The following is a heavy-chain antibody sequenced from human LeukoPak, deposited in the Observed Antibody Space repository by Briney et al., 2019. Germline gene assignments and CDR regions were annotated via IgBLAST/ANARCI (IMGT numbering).Heavy chain of an antibody. J-gene: IGHJ4*02. CDR2: IKDDGSGK. CDR3: ARVGYSSSWSPSDY. D-gene: IGHD6-13*01. V-gene: IGHV3-7*01. CDR1: GGSISSYY. Sequence: ETLSLTCTVSGGSISSYYWSWVRQPPGKGLEGGAHIKDDGSGKYYVDSLKGRFTISRDNAKNSLSLQMNSLRAEAPAVYYCARVGYSSSWSPSDYWGQGALVTVSS.